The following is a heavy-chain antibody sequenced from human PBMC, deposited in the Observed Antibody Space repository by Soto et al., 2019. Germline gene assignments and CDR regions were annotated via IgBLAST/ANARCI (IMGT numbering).Heavy chain of an antibody. D-gene: IGHD3-22*01. J-gene: IGHJ6*02. CDR1: GGTFSRYS. CDR3: ARPYEGGYSSNHHYYYALDV. V-gene: IGHV1-69*01. Sequence: QVQLVQSGAEVKKPGSSVKVSCKISGGTFSRYSISWVRQAPGQGLEWMGGIVPIFGTRNYAQKFQDRVTITTDESATTAHMELCNLRSEDTAVYYCARPYEGGYSSNHHYYYALDVWGQGTAVTVSS. CDR2: IVPIFGTR.